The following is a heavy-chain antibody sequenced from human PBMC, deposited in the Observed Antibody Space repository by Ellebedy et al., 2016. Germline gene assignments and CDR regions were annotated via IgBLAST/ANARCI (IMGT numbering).Heavy chain of an antibody. Sequence: SETLSLTXAVYGGSFSGYYWSWIRQPPGKGLEWIGEINHSGSTNYNPSLKSRVTISVDTSKNQFSLKLSSVTAADTAVYYCARIGTDYWGQGTLVTVSS. J-gene: IGHJ4*02. V-gene: IGHV4-34*01. CDR3: ARIGTDY. CDR1: GGSFSGYY. CDR2: INHSGST.